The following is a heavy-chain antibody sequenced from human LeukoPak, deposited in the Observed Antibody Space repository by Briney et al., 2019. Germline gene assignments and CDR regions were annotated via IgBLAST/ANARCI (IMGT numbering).Heavy chain of an antibody. Sequence: GRSLRLSCAASGFTFDDYAMHWVRQAPGNGLEWVSGISWNSGSIGYADSVKGRFTISRDNAKNSLYLQMNSLRAEDTALYYCAKDASITGTTYDYYGMDVWGQGTTVTVSS. J-gene: IGHJ6*02. CDR3: AKDASITGTTYDYYGMDV. CDR2: ISWNSGSI. D-gene: IGHD1-7*01. CDR1: GFTFDDYA. V-gene: IGHV3-9*01.